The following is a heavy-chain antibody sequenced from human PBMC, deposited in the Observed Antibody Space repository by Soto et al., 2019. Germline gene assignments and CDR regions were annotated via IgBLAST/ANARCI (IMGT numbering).Heavy chain of an antibody. Sequence: SETLSLTCTVSGGSISSSSYYWGWIRQPPGKGLEWIGSIYYSGSTYYNPSLKSRVTISVDTSKNQFSLKLSSVTAADTAVYYCARHRLYGSGRPRYYYYGMDVWGQGTTVTVSS. D-gene: IGHD3-10*01. CDR2: IYYSGST. V-gene: IGHV4-39*01. CDR3: ARHRLYGSGRPRYYYYGMDV. J-gene: IGHJ6*02. CDR1: GGSISSSSYY.